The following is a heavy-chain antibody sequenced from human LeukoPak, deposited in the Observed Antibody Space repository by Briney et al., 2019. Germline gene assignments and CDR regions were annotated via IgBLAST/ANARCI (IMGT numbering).Heavy chain of an antibody. V-gene: IGHV3-30*18. J-gene: IGHJ4*02. Sequence: GGSLRLSCAASGFTFSSYGMHWVRQAPGKGLEWVAVISYDGSNKYYADSVKGRFTIPRDNSKNTLYLQMNSLRAEDTAVYYCAKAFGWELTDSVDYWGQGTLVTVSS. D-gene: IGHD1-26*01. CDR2: ISYDGSNK. CDR1: GFTFSSYG. CDR3: AKAFGWELTDSVDY.